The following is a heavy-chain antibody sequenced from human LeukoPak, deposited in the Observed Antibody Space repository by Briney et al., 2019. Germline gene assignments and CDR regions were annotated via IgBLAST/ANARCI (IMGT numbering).Heavy chain of an antibody. D-gene: IGHD3-10*01. Sequence: GSLRLSCAASGFTFSSYAMHWVRQAPGKGLEWVAVISYDGSNKYYADSVKGRFTISRDNSKNTLYVQMNSLRAEDTAVYYCAKGPGTWFGEPNFDYWGQGTLVTVSS. CDR2: ISYDGSNK. CDR1: GFTFSSYA. J-gene: IGHJ4*02. CDR3: AKGPGTWFGEPNFDY. V-gene: IGHV3-30*14.